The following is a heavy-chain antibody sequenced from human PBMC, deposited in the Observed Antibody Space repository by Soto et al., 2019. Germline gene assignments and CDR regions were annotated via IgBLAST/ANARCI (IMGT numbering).Heavy chain of an antibody. J-gene: IGHJ6*02. CDR1: GFTFSSYA. CDR2: ISYDGSNK. CDR3: ARRHRSSWKEEYYYGMDV. V-gene: IGHV3-30-3*01. D-gene: IGHD6-13*01. Sequence: VGSLRLSFAASGFTFSSYAMHWVRQAPGKGLEWVAAISYDGSNKYYADSVKGRFTISRDNSKNTLYLQMNSLRAEDTAVYYCARRHRSSWKEEYYYGMDVWGQGTTVTVS.